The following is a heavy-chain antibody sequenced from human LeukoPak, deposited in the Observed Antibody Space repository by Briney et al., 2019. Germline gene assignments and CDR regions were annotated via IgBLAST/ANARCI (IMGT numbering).Heavy chain of an antibody. J-gene: IGHJ4*02. V-gene: IGHV3-9*01. CDR2: ISWNSGSI. Sequence: PGGSLRLSCAASGFTFDDYAMHWVRQAPGKGLEWVSGISWNSGSIGYADSVKGRFTISRDNAKNSLYLQMNSLRAEDTALYYCAKARSGWHVGYFDYWGQGTLVTVSS. CDR3: AKARSGWHVGYFDY. D-gene: IGHD6-19*01. CDR1: GFTFDDYA.